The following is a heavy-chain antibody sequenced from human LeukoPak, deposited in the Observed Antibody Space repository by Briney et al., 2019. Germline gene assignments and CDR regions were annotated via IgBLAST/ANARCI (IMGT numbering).Heavy chain of an antibody. CDR1: GGSISSYY. D-gene: IGHD3-22*01. Sequence: PSETLSLTCTVSGGSISSYYWSWIRQPAGKGLEWIGRIYTSGSTNYYPSLKSRVTMSVDTSKNQFSLKLSSVTAADTAVYYCARDLIVATSRENWFDPWGQGTLVTVSS. CDR3: ARDLIVATSRENWFDP. CDR2: IYTSGST. J-gene: IGHJ5*02. V-gene: IGHV4-4*07.